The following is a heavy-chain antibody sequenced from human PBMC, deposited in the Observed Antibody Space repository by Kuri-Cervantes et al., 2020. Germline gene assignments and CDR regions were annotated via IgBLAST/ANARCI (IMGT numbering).Heavy chain of an antibody. J-gene: IGHJ4*02. V-gene: IGHV3-23*01. CDR3: ARVRLVRVVWGNFDY. Sequence: GESLKISCAASGFTFSSYAMSWVRQAPGKGLEWVSAISGSGGSTYYADSVKGRFTISRDNSKNTLYLQMNSLRAEDTAVYYCARVRLVRVVWGNFDYWGQGTLVTV. CDR2: ISGSGGST. CDR1: GFTFSSYA. D-gene: IGHD6-19*01.